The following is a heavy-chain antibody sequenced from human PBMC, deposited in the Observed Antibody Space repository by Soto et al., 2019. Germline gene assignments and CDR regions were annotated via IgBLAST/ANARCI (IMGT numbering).Heavy chain of an antibody. Sequence: PGGSLRLSCAASGFTFSSYTMHWVRQAPGEGLEWVAVISYDGSNKYYADSVKGRFTISRDNSKNTLYLQMNSLRAEDTAVYYCAKVDYDFWSGYPDYGYYYGMDVWGQGTTVTVSS. V-gene: IGHV3-30*18. CDR3: AKVDYDFWSGYPDYGYYYGMDV. J-gene: IGHJ6*02. CDR2: ISYDGSNK. D-gene: IGHD3-3*01. CDR1: GFTFSSYT.